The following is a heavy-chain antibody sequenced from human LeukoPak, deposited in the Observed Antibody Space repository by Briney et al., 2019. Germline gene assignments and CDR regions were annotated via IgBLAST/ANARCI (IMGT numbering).Heavy chain of an antibody. CDR2: ISGSGGST. V-gene: IGHV3-23*01. Sequence: PGGSLRLSCAASGFTFSSYAMSWVRQAPGKGLEWVSAISGSGGSTYYADSVKGRFTISRDNSKNTLYLQMNSLRAEDTAVYYCAKDLNSSGWYRRTPFDYWGQGTLVTVSS. CDR3: AKDLNSSGWYRRTPFDY. CDR1: GFTFSSYA. J-gene: IGHJ4*02. D-gene: IGHD6-19*01.